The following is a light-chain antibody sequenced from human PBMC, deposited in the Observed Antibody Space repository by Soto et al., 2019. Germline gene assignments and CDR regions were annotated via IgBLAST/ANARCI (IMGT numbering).Light chain of an antibody. Sequence: DIQMTQSPFSLSASVGDRVTITCRASQSISSYLNWYQQKPGKAPNLLIYAASSLQGGVPSSFSGSASGTDFTLTISSLHPEDFATYYCQQSYSTPFAFGQGTKLEIK. J-gene: IGKJ2*01. CDR2: AAS. CDR3: QQSYSTPFA. CDR1: QSISSY. V-gene: IGKV1-39*01.